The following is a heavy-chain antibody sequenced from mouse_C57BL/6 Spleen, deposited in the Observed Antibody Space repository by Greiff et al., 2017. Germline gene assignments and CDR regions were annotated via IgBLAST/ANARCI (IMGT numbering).Heavy chain of an antibody. V-gene: IGHV2-2*01. CDR2: LWSGGST. J-gene: IGHJ2*01. CDR3: ARNSNYYGSREDYFDY. D-gene: IGHD1-1*01. Sequence: VKLQQSGPGLVQPSQSLSITCTVSGFSFTSYGVNWVRQSPGKGLEWLGVLWSGGSTDDNAAFISRRSISKDNSKSQVFFKMNSLQADDTARYYCARNSNYYGSREDYFDYWGQGTTLTVSS. CDR1: GFSFTSYG.